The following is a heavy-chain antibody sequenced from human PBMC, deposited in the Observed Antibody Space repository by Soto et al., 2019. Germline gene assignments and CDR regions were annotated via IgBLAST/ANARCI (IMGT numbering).Heavy chain of an antibody. D-gene: IGHD3-22*01. CDR2: ISSSGGTI. V-gene: IGHV3-48*03. CDR1: GFTFIRYE. Sequence: GGSLRLSCAVSGFTFIRYEMNWVRQSPGKGLEWVSYISSSGGTIYYADSVKGRFTISRDNAKNSLYLQMNSLRVEDTAVYYCARGSSLIVVNHLDYWGHGTLVTVSS. CDR3: ARGSSLIVVNHLDY. J-gene: IGHJ4*01.